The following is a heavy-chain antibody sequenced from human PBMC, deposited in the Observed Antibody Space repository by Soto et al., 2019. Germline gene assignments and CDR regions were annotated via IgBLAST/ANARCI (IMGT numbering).Heavy chain of an antibody. CDR2: INPGVGNT. Sequence: ASVKVSCKASGYTFTDFYIHWVRQAPGQGLEWMGIINPGVGNTNYSQNFQDRVTLTRDTSTSTVYMELSSLKSEDTATYYCARLGNSTYWGQGTLVTVSS. CDR1: GYTFTDFY. D-gene: IGHD4-4*01. V-gene: IGHV1-46*01. J-gene: IGHJ4*02. CDR3: ARLGNSTY.